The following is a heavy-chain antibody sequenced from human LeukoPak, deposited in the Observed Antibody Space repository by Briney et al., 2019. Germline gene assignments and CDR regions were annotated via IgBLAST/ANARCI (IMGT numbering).Heavy chain of an antibody. V-gene: IGHV3-23*01. CDR2: ISGSGGST. CDR1: GFTFSSYN. CDR3: AKQSHTFIVGAPIDY. D-gene: IGHD1-26*01. Sequence: PGGSLRLSCAASGFTFSSYNMNWVRQAPGKGLEWVSAISGSGGSTYYADSVKGRFTISRDNSKNTLYLQMNSLRAEDTAVYYCAKQSHTFIVGAPIDYWGQGTLVTVSS. J-gene: IGHJ4*02.